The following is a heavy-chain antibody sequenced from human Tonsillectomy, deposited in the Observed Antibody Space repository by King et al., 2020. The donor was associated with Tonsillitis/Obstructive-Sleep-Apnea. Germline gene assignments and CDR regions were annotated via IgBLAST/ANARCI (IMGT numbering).Heavy chain of an antibody. J-gene: IGHJ4*02. CDR3: ARTRYSYGYHFDY. D-gene: IGHD5-18*01. CDR1: GGSISSYY. Sequence: VQLQESGPGLVKPSETLSLTCTVSGGSISSYYWSWIRQPPGKGLAWIGYIYYSGSTNYNPSLKSRVTISVDTSKNQFSLKLSSVTAADTAVYYCARTRYSYGYHFDYWGQGTLVTVSS. CDR2: IYYSGST. V-gene: IGHV4-59*08.